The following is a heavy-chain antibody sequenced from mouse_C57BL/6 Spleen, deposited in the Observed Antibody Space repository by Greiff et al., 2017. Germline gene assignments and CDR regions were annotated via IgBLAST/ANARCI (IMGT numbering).Heavy chain of an antibody. V-gene: IGHV1-52*01. CDR2: IDPSDSET. CDR1: GYTFTSYW. J-gene: IGHJ2*01. CDR3: ARPDYYGSSWDY. Sequence: QVQLQQPGAELVRPGSSVKLSCKASGYTFTSYWMHWVKQRPIQGLEWIGNIDPSDSETHYNQKFKDKATLTVDKSSSTAYMQLCSLTSEDSAVYYCARPDYYGSSWDYWGQGTTLTVSS. D-gene: IGHD1-1*01.